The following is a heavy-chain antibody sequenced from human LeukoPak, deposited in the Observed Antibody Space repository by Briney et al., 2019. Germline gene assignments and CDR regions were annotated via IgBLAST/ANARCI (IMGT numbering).Heavy chain of an antibody. D-gene: IGHD4-17*01. CDR3: ARDRPADYGDIFHFDY. J-gene: IGHJ4*02. CDR2: ISAYNGNT. CDR1: GYTFTSYG. Sequence: ASVKVSCKASGYTFTSYGISWVRQAPGQGLEWMGWISAYNGNTNYAQQLQGRVTMTTDTSTSTAYMELRSLRSDDTAVYYCARDRPADYGDIFHFDYWGQGTLVTVSS. V-gene: IGHV1-18*01.